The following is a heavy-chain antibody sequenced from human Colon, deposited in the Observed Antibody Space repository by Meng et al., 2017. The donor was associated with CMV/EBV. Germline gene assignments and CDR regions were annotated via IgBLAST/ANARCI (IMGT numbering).Heavy chain of an antibody. V-gene: IGHV3-23*01. CDR2: ISGGGGDT. J-gene: IGHJ5*02. CDR3: AKRTNFWSAYAA. D-gene: IGHD3-3*01. Sequence: CAASGFNFSTYAVSWVRQAPGKGLQWVSGISGGGGDTYYTDSVKGRFTISRDNSKNTLYLQMNSLRVEDTAVYYCAKRTNFWSAYAAWGQGTLVTVSS. CDR1: GFNFSTYA.